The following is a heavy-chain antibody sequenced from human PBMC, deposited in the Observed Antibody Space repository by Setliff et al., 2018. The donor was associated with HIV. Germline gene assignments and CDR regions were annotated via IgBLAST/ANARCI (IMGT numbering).Heavy chain of an antibody. V-gene: IGHV4-30-4*08. Sequence: PSETLSLTCTVSGGSISSDDYYWNWLRQPPGKGLEWIRYITYSGIAYYNPSLKSRVTMSVDTSKNQFSLKLRSVTAADTPIYYCARRIYGNNPYFDYWGQGTLVTVSS. D-gene: IGHD4-17*01. CDR3: ARRIYGNNPYFDY. J-gene: IGHJ4*02. CDR2: ITYSGIA. CDR1: GGSISSDDYY.